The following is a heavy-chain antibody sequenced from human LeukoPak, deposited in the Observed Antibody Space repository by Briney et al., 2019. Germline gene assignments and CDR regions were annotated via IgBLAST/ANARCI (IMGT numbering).Heavy chain of an antibody. CDR1: RFTFTDYT. CDR2: IKQDGSET. J-gene: IGHJ4*02. Sequence: GGSLRLSCAASRFTFTDYTMNWVRQAPGKGLEWVANIKQDGSETFYLDSVKGRFTISRDNAKNSLYLQMNDVRAEDTSVYYCASSNWNYYNYWGQGTLVTVSS. CDR3: ASSNWNYYNY. D-gene: IGHD1-20*01. V-gene: IGHV3-7*05.